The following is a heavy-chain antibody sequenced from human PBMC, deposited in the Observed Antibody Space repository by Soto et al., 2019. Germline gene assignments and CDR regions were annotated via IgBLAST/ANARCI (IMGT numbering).Heavy chain of an antibody. CDR2: IYHSGST. CDR1: GCSISSGGYS. Sequence: QLQLQESGSGLVKPSQTLSLTCAVSGCSISSGGYSWSWIRQPPGKGLEWIGYIYHSGSTYYNPSLKSRVTISVDRSKNQFSLKLSSVTAADTAVYYCARSSGNSDVETAMFGYWGQGTLVTVSS. J-gene: IGHJ4*02. V-gene: IGHV4-30-2*01. CDR3: ARSSGNSDVETAMFGY. D-gene: IGHD5-18*01.